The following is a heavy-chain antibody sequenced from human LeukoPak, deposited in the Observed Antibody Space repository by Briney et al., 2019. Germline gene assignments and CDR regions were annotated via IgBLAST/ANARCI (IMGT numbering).Heavy chain of an antibody. Sequence: PSETPSLTCAVYGGSFSGYYWSWIRQPPGKGLEWIGEINHSGSTNYNPSLKSRVTISVDTSKNQFSLKLSSVTAADTAVYYCARGLNLVGAYYFDYWGQGTLVTVSS. J-gene: IGHJ4*02. CDR3: ARGLNLVGAYYFDY. CDR2: INHSGST. D-gene: IGHD1-26*01. V-gene: IGHV4-34*01. CDR1: GGSFSGYY.